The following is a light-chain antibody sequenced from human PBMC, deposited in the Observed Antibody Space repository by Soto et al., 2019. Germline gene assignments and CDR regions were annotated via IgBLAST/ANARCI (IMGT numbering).Light chain of an antibody. V-gene: IGLV1-40*01. CDR3: QSYDSSLSVV. Sequence: QSVLTQPPSVSGAPGQRVTISCTGSSSNIGAGYDVHWYQQLPGTAPKLLIYGNSNRPSGVPDRFSGSKSGTSASLAITGLQAEDEADSSCQSYDSSLSVVFGGGTKLTVL. J-gene: IGLJ2*01. CDR2: GNS. CDR1: SSNIGAGYD.